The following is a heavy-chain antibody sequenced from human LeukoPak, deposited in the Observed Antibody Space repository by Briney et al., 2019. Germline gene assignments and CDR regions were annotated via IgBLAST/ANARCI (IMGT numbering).Heavy chain of an antibody. Sequence: GGSLRLSCAASGFTFSGYAMHWVRQAPGKGLEWVAVISYDGSNIYYADSVKGRFTISRDNSKNTLYLLMNSLRAEDTAVYYCAKDRGFGVFFQYYFDYWGQGTLVTVSS. CDR2: ISYDGSNI. V-gene: IGHV3-30*18. D-gene: IGHD3-10*01. CDR1: GFTFSGYA. J-gene: IGHJ4*02. CDR3: AKDRGFGVFFQYYFDY.